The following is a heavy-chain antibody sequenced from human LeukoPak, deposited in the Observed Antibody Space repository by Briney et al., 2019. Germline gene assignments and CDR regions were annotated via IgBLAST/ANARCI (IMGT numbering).Heavy chain of an antibody. CDR2: ISGSDART. CDR1: GFTFSSNA. D-gene: IGHD6-19*01. CDR3: AKPLSGWYSFDY. J-gene: IGHJ4*02. Sequence: GGSLRLSCAAFGFTFSSNAMSWVRQAPGKGLEWVSAISGSDARTYYADSVKGRFTISRDNSKNTLYLQMSSLRAEDTAVYYCAKPLSGWYSFDYWGQGTLVTVSS. V-gene: IGHV3-23*01.